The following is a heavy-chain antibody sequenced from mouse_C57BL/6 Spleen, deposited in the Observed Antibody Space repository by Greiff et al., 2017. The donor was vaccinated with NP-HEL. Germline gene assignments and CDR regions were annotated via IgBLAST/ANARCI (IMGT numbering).Heavy chain of an antibody. CDR2: IDPETGGT. CDR1: GYTFTDYE. CDR3: TRSGYSNYEGYAMDY. Sequence: QVQLQQSGAELVRPGASVTLSCKASGYTFTDYEMHWVKQTPVHGLEWIGAIDPETGGTAYNQKFKGKAILTADKSSSTAYMELRSLTSEDSAVYYCTRSGYSNYEGYAMDYWGQGTSVTVSS. J-gene: IGHJ4*01. D-gene: IGHD2-5*01. V-gene: IGHV1-15*01.